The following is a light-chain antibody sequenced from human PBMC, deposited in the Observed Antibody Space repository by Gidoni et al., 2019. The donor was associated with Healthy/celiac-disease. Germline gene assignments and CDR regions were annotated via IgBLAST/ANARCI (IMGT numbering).Light chain of an antibody. V-gene: IGKV1-27*01. CDR1: QGISNY. CDR3: QKDNSASWT. Sequence: DIQMTQSPSSLSASVGDRVTITCRASQGISNYLAWYQQKPGKVPTLLIYAASTVQSGVTSRFSGSGSGTDFTLTISSLQPEDVATYYCQKDNSASWTFGQGTKVEIK. CDR2: AAS. J-gene: IGKJ1*01.